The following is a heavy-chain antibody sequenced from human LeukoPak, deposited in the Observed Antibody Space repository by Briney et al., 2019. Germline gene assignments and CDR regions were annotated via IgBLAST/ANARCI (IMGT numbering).Heavy chain of an antibody. Sequence: ASVKVSCKASGYTFTGYYMHWVRQAPGQGLEWMGWINPNSGGTNYAQKFQGRVTMTRDTSISTAYMELSRPKSDDTAVYYCAREAIFQTSPDYWGQGTLVTVSS. CDR1: GYTFTGYY. D-gene: IGHD3-9*01. J-gene: IGHJ4*02. CDR2: INPNSGGT. CDR3: AREAIFQTSPDY. V-gene: IGHV1-2*02.